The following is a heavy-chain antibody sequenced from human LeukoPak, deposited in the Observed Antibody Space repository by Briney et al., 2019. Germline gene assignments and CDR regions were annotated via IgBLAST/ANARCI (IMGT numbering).Heavy chain of an antibody. CDR1: GYTFTGYY. D-gene: IGHD6-19*01. CDR2: INPNSGGT. Sequence: ASVKVSCKASGYTFTGYYMHWVRQAPGQGPEWMGWINPNSGGTNYAQKFQGRVTMTRDTSISTAYMELSRLRSDDTAVYYCARLLYSSGWYQDSEYFQHWGQGTLVTVSS. J-gene: IGHJ1*01. CDR3: ARLLYSSGWYQDSEYFQH. V-gene: IGHV1-2*02.